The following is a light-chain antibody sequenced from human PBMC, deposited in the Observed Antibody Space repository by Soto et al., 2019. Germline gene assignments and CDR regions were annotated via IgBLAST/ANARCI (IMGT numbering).Light chain of an antibody. CDR3: QQGFITPHT. CDR1: QSISSW. CDR2: DAS. Sequence: DIQMTQSPSTLSASVGDRVTITCRASQSISSWLAWYQQKPGKAPKLLIYDASSLESGVPSRFSGSGSGTEFTLTISSLQPDDFATYYCQQGFITPHTFGQGTKVQIK. V-gene: IGKV1-5*01. J-gene: IGKJ2*01.